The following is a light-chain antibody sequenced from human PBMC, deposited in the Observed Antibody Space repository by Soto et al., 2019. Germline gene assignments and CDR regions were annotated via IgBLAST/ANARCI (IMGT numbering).Light chain of an antibody. Sequence: DIQMTQSPSTLSASVGDRVTITCRASQSISSWLAWYQQKPGKAPKLLIFQASILKSGVPSRFSRSGSATEYTLTISSLQPDDFATYYCEDYSSSSGLTFGGGTKVEIK. V-gene: IGKV1-5*03. CDR3: EDYSSSSGLT. J-gene: IGKJ4*01. CDR2: QAS. CDR1: QSISSW.